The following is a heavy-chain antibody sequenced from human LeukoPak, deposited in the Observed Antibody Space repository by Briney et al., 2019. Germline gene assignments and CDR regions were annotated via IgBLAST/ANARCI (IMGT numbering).Heavy chain of an antibody. CDR3: ARTQDRIAARS. D-gene: IGHD6-13*01. Sequence: KKPGESLKISCKGSGYSFTSYWIGWVRQMPGKGLEWMGIIYPRDSDTRYSPSFQGQVTISADKSINTAYLQWSSLKASDTAIYYCARTQDRIAARSWGQGTLVTVSS. CDR2: IYPRDSDT. J-gene: IGHJ4*02. CDR1: GYSFTSYW. V-gene: IGHV5-51*01.